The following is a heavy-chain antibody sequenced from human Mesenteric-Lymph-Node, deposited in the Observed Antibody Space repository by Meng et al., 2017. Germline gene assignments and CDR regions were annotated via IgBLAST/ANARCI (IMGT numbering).Heavy chain of an antibody. D-gene: IGHD3/OR15-3a*01. CDR3: ARRNGLLTIGEIATEHHWFDP. CDR1: GGAFSPFA. CDR2: INPNSGGT. J-gene: IGHJ5*02. Sequence: QVRWGQAGGGVKKPGSSVKVSCKASGGAFSPFAISWVRQAPGQGLEWLGWINPNSGGTNYVQKFQGRVTMTRDSSISTAYMELSSLRSDDTAVYYCARRNGLLTIGEIATEHHWFDPWGQGTLVTVSS. V-gene: IGHV1-2*02.